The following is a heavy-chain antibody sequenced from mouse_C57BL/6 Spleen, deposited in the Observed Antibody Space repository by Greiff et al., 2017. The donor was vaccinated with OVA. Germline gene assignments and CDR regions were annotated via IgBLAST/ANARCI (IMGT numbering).Heavy chain of an antibody. CDR3: ARTSFDV. Sequence: QVQLKESGPELVKPGASVKISCKASGYAFSSSWMNWVKQRPGKGLEWIGRIYPGDGATNYNGKFKGKATLTADKSSSTAYMQLSSLTSEDSAVYFCARTSFDVWGTGTTVTVSS. J-gene: IGHJ1*03. CDR2: IYPGDGAT. V-gene: IGHV1-82*01. CDR1: GYAFSSSW.